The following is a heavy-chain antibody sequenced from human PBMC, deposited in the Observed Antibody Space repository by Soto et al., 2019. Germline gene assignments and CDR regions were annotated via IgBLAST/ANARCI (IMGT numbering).Heavy chain of an antibody. CDR1: GGSISSGGYY. CDR2: ISYSGST. V-gene: IGHV4-31*03. CDR3: ARGVLH. Sequence: QVQLQESGPGLVQPSQTLSLTCTVSGGSISSGGYYWSWIRQHPGTGLEWIGHISYSGSTYYNTFLKSRVTIAGDPARNQFSLIVNSLTAADTAVHYCARGVLHWGQGTLVTVSS. J-gene: IGHJ4*01.